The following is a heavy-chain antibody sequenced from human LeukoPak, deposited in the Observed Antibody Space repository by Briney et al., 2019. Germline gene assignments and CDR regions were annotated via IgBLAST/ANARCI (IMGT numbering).Heavy chain of an antibody. D-gene: IGHD6-13*01. V-gene: IGHV1-24*01. CDR3: ATGASSSPPRYFQH. J-gene: IGHJ1*01. CDR1: GYTLTELS. Sequence: ASVKVSCKVSGYTLTELSMHWMRQAPGKGLEWMGGFDPEDGETIYAQKFQGRVTMTEDTSTDTAYMELSSLRSEDTAVYYCATGASSSPPRYFQHWGQGTLVTVSS. CDR2: FDPEDGET.